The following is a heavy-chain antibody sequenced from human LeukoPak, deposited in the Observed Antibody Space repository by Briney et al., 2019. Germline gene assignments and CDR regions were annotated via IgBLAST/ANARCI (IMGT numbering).Heavy chain of an antibody. D-gene: IGHD3-3*01. CDR3: AKDWDFWSGYCDH. V-gene: IGHV3-23*01. CDR2: ISGSGGST. J-gene: IGHJ4*02. CDR1: GFTVSSNY. Sequence: QAGGSLRLSCAASGFTVSSNYMSWVRQAPGKGLEWVSAISGSGGSTYYADSVTGRFTISRDNSKNTLYLQMNSLRAEDTAVYYCAKDWDFWSGYCDHWGQGTLVTVSS.